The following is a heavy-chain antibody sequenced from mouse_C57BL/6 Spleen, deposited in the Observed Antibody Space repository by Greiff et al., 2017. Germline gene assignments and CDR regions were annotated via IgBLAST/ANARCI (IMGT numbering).Heavy chain of an antibody. D-gene: IGHD3-2*02. CDR3: ADSSGYLHAMAY. J-gene: IGHJ4*01. CDR1: GYTFTSYW. CDR2: INPSNGGT. Sequence: QVQLQQPGTELVKPGASVKLSCQASGYTFTSYWMHWVKQRPGQGLEWIGNINPSNGGTNYNEKFKSKATMTVDKSSSTTDMQLSSLTSEDSAVYYCADSSGYLHAMAYRGPGTSVTVFS. V-gene: IGHV1-53*01.